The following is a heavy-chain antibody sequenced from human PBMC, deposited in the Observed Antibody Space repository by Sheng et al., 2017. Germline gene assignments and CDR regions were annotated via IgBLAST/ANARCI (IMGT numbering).Heavy chain of an antibody. D-gene: IGHD3-9*01. CDR3: ARGFDILSGFRGAFDI. Sequence: EVQLVESGGGLIQPGGSLRLSCAASGFSFSSYEMNWVRQAPGKGLEWVSYISGSASTIHYADSVKGRFTISRDNAKNSLYLQMNSLRAEDTAVYYCARGFDILSGFRGAFDIWGQGTMVTVSS. V-gene: IGHV3-48*03. CDR1: GFSFSSYE. J-gene: IGHJ3*02. CDR2: ISGSASTI.